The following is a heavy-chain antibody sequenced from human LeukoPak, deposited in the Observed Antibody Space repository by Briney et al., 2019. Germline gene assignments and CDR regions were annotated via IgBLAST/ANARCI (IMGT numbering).Heavy chain of an antibody. J-gene: IGHJ5*02. CDR1: GGTFTSYA. CDR3: ARKLRLGGNWFDP. Sequence: SVKVSCKTSGGTFTSYAITWVRQAPGQGLEWTGKIIPISGTTNYAQKFQGRVTFTADESTSTAYMELSSLRSEDTALYYCARKLRLGGNWFDPWGQGTLVTVSS. V-gene: IGHV1-69*13. D-gene: IGHD1-26*01. CDR2: IIPISGTT.